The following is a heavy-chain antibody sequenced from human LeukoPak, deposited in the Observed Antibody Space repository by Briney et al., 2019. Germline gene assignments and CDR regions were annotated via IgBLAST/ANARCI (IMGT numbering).Heavy chain of an antibody. CDR1: GFTFSSYA. CDR3: ARDNNDFWRGYHNKGGIPYYYYGMDV. D-gene: IGHD3-3*01. CDR2: ISYDGSNK. V-gene: IGHV3-30-3*01. J-gene: IGHJ6*02. Sequence: GGSLRLSCAASGFTFSSYAMHWVRQAPGKGLEWVAVISYDGSNKYYADSVKGRFTISRDNSKNTLYLQMNSLRAEDTAVYYCARDNNDFWRGYHNKGGIPYYYYGMDVWGQGTTVTVSS.